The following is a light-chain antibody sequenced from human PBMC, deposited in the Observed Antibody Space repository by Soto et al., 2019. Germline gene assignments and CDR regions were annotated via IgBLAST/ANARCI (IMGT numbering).Light chain of an antibody. V-gene: IGKV1-5*01. CDR3: QQYNSYPWT. J-gene: IGKJ1*01. CDR1: QSISSW. CDR2: DAS. Sequence: DIQMTQSPSTLSASVGDRVTITCRASQSISSWLAWYQQKAGKAPKLLIYDASSLESGVPSRFSGSGSGTEFTLTISSLQPDDVATYYCQQYNSYPWTFGQGTMVEIK.